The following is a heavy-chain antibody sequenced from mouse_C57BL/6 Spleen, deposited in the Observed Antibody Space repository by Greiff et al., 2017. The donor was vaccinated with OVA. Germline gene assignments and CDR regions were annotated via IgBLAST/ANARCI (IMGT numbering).Heavy chain of an antibody. J-gene: IGHJ1*03. Sequence: QVQLQQPGAELVRPGSSVKLSCKASGYTFTSYWMDWVKQRPGQGLEWIGNIYPSDSETHYNQKFKDKATLTVDKSSSTAYMQLSSLTSEDSAVYYCAMYDDCYWYFDDWGTGTTVTVSS. V-gene: IGHV1-61*01. CDR3: AMYDDCYWYFDD. CDR2: IYPSDSET. D-gene: IGHD2-3*01. CDR1: GYTFTSYW.